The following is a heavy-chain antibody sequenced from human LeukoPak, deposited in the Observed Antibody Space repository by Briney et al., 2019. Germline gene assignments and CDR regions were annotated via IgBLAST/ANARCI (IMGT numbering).Heavy chain of an antibody. Sequence: PSETLSLTCTVSGGSISSYYWSWIRQPPGKGPEWIGYISDSGSTNYNPSLKSRVTISIDTSKNQFSLKLSSVTAADTAVYYCARGYSSSWNYFDYWGQGTLVTVSS. J-gene: IGHJ4*02. CDR2: ISDSGST. V-gene: IGHV4-59*01. D-gene: IGHD6-13*01. CDR1: GGSISSYY. CDR3: ARGYSSSWNYFDY.